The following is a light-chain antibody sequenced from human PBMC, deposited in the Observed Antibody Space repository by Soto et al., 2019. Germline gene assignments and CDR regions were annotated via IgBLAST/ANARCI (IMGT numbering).Light chain of an antibody. J-gene: IGLJ1*01. CDR1: SSDVGVYNY. CDR3: SSKRDSSTLFV. CDR2: EVT. Sequence: QSALTQPASVSGSPGQSITMSCTGTSSDVGVYNYVSWYQHHPGKVPKLLIYEVTNRPSGVSDRFSGSKSGNTASLTISGLQAEDEADYYCSSKRDSSTLFVFGTGTKLTVL. V-gene: IGLV2-14*01.